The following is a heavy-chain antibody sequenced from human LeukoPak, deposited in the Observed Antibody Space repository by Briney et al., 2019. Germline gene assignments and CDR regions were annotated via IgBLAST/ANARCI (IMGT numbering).Heavy chain of an antibody. D-gene: IGHD5-24*01. CDR1: GFTFSSHA. CDR3: AKFNEMATTHFDY. V-gene: IGHV3-23*01. J-gene: IGHJ4*02. Sequence: GGSLRLSCAASGFTFSSHAMGWVRQAPGKGLEWVSVINTGGGDTYYAGSVKGRFTISRDNSKNTLYLQMNSLRAEDTAVYYCAKFNEMATTHFDYWGQGTLVTVSS. CDR2: INTGGGDT.